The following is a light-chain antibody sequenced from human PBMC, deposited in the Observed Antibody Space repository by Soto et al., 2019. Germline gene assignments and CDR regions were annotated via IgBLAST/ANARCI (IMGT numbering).Light chain of an antibody. CDR2: GAS. V-gene: IGKV3-15*01. CDR3: QQYNNWPSWT. J-gene: IGKJ1*01. Sequence: EIVMTQSPATLSVSPGERATLSCRASQSVSSNLAWYQQKPGQAPRLLIYGASTRATGIPARFSGSGSGTEFTLNISSLQSEDFAVYYCQQYNNWPSWTLGQGTKV. CDR1: QSVSSN.